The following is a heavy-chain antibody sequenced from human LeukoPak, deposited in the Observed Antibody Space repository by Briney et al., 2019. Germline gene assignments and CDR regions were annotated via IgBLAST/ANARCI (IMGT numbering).Heavy chain of an antibody. Sequence: GGSLRLSCAASEFAFSDYGIHWVRQAPGKGLEWVAFIRYDGSNSYYADSVKGLFTISRDNSKNTLYLQMNSLRAEDTAVYYCAKGITSNDAFDIWGQGTMVTVSS. CDR2: IRYDGSNS. CDR1: EFAFSDYG. D-gene: IGHD3-10*01. J-gene: IGHJ3*02. CDR3: AKGITSNDAFDI. V-gene: IGHV3-30*02.